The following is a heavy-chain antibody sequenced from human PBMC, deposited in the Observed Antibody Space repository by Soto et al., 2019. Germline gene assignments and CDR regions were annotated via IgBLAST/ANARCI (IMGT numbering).Heavy chain of an antibody. CDR1: GYTFTSYA. V-gene: IGHV1-3*01. CDR3: ARVGSGYYYGMDV. CDR2: INAGNGNT. J-gene: IGHJ6*02. Sequence: ASVKVSCKASGYTFTSYAMHWLRQSPGQRLEWMGWINAGNGNTKYSQKFQGRVTITRDTSASTAYMELSSLRSEDTAVYYCARVGSGYYYGMDVWGQGTTVTVS. D-gene: IGHD6-19*01.